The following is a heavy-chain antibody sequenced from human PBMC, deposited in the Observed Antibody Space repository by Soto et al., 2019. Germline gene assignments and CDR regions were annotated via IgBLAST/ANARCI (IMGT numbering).Heavy chain of an antibody. D-gene: IGHD6-6*01. CDR3: ARAGSHYSLEQLVYGMDV. J-gene: IGHJ6*02. V-gene: IGHV1-2*04. CDR1: GYTFTGYY. Sequence: ASVKVSCKASGYTFTGYYMHWVRQAPGQGLEWMGWINPNSGGTNYAQKFQGWVTMTRDTSISTAYMELSRLRSDDTAVYYCARAGSHYSLEQLVYGMDVWGQGTTVTVS. CDR2: INPNSGGT.